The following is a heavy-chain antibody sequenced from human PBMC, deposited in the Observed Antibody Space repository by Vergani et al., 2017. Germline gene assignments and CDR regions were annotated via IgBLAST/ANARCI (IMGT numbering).Heavy chain of an antibody. V-gene: IGHV1-2*02. J-gene: IGHJ4*02. CDR1: GYTFTGYY. CDR2: INPNSGGP. D-gene: IGHD6-13*01. CDR3: ARDQQLVGVDY. Sequence: QVQLVQSGAEVKKPGASVKVSCKASGYTFTGYYMHWVRQAPGQGLEWMGWINPNSGGPNYAQKFQGRVTMTRDTSISTAYMELSRLRSDDTAVYYCARDQQLVGVDYWGQGTLVTVST.